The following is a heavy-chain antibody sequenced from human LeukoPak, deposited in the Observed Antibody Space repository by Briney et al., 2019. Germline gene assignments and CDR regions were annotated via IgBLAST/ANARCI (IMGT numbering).Heavy chain of an antibody. J-gene: IGHJ4*02. D-gene: IGHD3-3*01. CDR3: ARVRLKGTDFWSGYNAKPYYFDY. CDR1: GYTFTSYG. Sequence: ASVKVSCKASGYTFTSYGISWVRQAPGQGLEWMGRISAYNGNTNYAQKLQGRVTMTTDTSTSTAYMELRSLRSDDTAVYYCARVRLKGTDFWSGYNAKPYYFDYWGQGTLVTVSS. CDR2: ISAYNGNT. V-gene: IGHV1-18*01.